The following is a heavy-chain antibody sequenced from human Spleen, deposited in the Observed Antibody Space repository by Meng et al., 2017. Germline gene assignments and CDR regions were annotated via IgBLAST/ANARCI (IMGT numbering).Heavy chain of an antibody. D-gene: IGHD1-26*01. CDR1: DYTFTGYG. J-gene: IGHJ4*02. CDR3: TRGLWELLGDY. V-gene: IGHV1-18*01. CDR2: INAGNGGT. Sequence: QVYLVQSGAEVKKPGASVQVFCKSSDYTFTGYGVSWVRQAPGQGLEWMGWINAGNGGTSYSKNFQDRLTITRDASATTVYMDLGSLRSADTAVYYCTRGLWELLGDYWGQGTLVTVSS.